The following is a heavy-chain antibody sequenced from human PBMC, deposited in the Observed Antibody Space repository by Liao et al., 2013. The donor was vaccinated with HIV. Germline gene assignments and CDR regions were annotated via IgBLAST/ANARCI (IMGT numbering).Heavy chain of an antibody. CDR1: GGSISNSY. D-gene: IGHD6-6*01. J-gene: IGHJ2*01. CDR3: ARVRSIAARPWYFDL. Sequence: QVQLQESGPGLVKPSETLSLTCTVSGGSISNSYWSWIRQPAGKGLEWIGRIYIGGATNYNPSLKSRVTMSLDTSKKQFSLKLTSVTAADTAVYYCARVRSIAARPWYFDLWGRGTLVTVSS. V-gene: IGHV4-4*07. CDR2: IYIGGAT.